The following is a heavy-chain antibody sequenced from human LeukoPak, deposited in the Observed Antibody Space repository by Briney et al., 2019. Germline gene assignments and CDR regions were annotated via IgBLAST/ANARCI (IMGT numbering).Heavy chain of an antibody. CDR2: IIPIFGTA. CDR3: ASVDTAMVTLGGEPKTRAFDI. V-gene: IGHV1-69*05. CDR1: GGTFSSYA. Sequence: SVRVSCKASGGTFSSYAISWVRQAPGQGLEWMGGIIPIFGTANYAQKFQGRVTITTDESTSTAYMELSSLRSEDTAVYYCASVDTAMVTLGGEPKTRAFDIWGQGTMVTVSS. J-gene: IGHJ3*02. D-gene: IGHD5-18*01.